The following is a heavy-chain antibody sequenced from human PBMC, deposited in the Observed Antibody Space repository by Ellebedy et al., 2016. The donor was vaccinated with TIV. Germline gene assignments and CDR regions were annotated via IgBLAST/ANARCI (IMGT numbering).Heavy chain of an antibody. CDR3: ARILTAYYNQYYDGMGV. CDR2: LLHTGRT. Sequence: GSLRLXCAVSGASISSNNWWSWVRQPPGNGLEWIGDLLHTGRTNYNPSLKSRVTISVEKSKNQFSLVLRSVTAADTAIYYCARILTAYYNQYYDGMGVWGQGTTVTVSS. D-gene: IGHD3-9*01. J-gene: IGHJ6*02. V-gene: IGHV4-4*02. CDR1: GASISSNNW.